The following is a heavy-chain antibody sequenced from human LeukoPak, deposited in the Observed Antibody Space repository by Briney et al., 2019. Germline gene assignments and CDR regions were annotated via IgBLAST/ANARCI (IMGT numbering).Heavy chain of an antibody. J-gene: IGHJ3*02. V-gene: IGHV4-4*02. CDR3: ARSDDILSCMEAFDI. CDR2: IYNSGST. CDR1: GGSISSSNW. D-gene: IGHD3-9*01. Sequence: PSGTLSLTCAVSGGSISSSNWWSWVRQPPGKGLEWIGEIYNSGSTNYNPTLKSRVTISVDKSKNQFSLKLSSVTAADTAGDYCARSDDILSCMEAFDIWGQGTMVTVSS.